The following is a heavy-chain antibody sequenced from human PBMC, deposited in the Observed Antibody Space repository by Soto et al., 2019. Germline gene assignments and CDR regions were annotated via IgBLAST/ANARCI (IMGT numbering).Heavy chain of an antibody. V-gene: IGHV3-21*01. Sequence: EVHLVESGGGLVKPGGSLRLSCAVSRFTFISWTMNWVRQAPGKGLEWVSSISPSTSHIYYADSVKGRFTISRDNAKNSLFLQMNSLRAEDTAVYYCSGCSGGACHQNYGMDVWGQGTTVTVSS. CDR3: SGCSGGACHQNYGMDV. CDR2: ISPSTSHI. J-gene: IGHJ6*02. CDR1: RFTFISWT. D-gene: IGHD2-15*01.